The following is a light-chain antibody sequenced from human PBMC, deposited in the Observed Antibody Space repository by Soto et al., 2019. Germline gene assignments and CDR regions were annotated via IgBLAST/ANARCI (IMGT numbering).Light chain of an antibody. Sequence: EIVMTQSPATLSVSPGERATLSCRASQSVSSNLAWYQQKPGQAPRLLIYGASTRATGIPARFSGSGSGTEFTLTISCLQSEDFADYYCQQYYDWPITFGQGTRLDIK. V-gene: IGKV3-15*01. CDR3: QQYYDWPIT. J-gene: IGKJ5*01. CDR2: GAS. CDR1: QSVSSN.